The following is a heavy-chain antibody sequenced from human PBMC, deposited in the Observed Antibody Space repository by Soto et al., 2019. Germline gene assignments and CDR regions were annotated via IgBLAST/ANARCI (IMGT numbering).Heavy chain of an antibody. V-gene: IGHV4-30-2*01. CDR1: GGSISSGGYS. J-gene: IGHJ6*02. CDR2: IYHSGST. D-gene: IGHD2-21*02. CDR3: ASDGGNSWGEGYYGMDV. Sequence: PSETLSLTCAVSGGSISSGGYSWSWIRQPPGKGLEWIGYIYHSGSTYYNPSLKSRVTISVDRSKNQFSLKLSSVTAADTAVYYCASDGGNSWGEGYYGMDVWGQGTTVTVSS.